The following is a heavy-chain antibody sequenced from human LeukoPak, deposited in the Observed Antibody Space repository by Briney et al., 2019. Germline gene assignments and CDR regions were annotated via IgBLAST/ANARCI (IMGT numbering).Heavy chain of an antibody. CDR1: GYTLTELS. D-gene: IGHD3-10*01. CDR2: FDPEDGET. CDR3: TTVGITMVRGVLYYYYYGMDV. Sequence: GASVKVSCKVSGYTLTELSVHWVRQAPGKGLEWMGGFDPEDGETIYAQKFQGRVTMTEDTSTDTAYMELSSLRSEDTAVYYCTTVGITMVRGVLYYYYYGMDVWGQGTTVTVSS. V-gene: IGHV1-24*01. J-gene: IGHJ6*02.